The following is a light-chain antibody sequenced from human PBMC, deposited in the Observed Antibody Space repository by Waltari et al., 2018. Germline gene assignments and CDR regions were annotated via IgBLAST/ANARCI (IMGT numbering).Light chain of an antibody. Sequence: DIQMTQSPSTLSASVGDTVIISCRASQSITTSLAWYQQKPGKAPDVLIYGASNLESGVPSRFSGSGSGTEFTLTISSLQPDDFATYYCQHYYSSPYTFGQGTKLEIK. V-gene: IGKV1-5*03. CDR1: QSITTS. J-gene: IGKJ2*01. CDR2: GAS. CDR3: QHYYSSPYT.